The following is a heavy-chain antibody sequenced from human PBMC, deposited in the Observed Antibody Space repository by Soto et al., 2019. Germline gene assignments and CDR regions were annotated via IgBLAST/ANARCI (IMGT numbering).Heavy chain of an antibody. V-gene: IGHV4-34*01. Sequence: SETLSLTCAVYGGSFSGYYWSWIRQPPGKGLEWIGEINHSGSTNYNPSLKSRVTISVDTSKNQFSLKLSSVTAADTAVYYCARELGLRKSYFDLWGRGTLVTVSS. J-gene: IGHJ2*01. D-gene: IGHD7-27*01. CDR2: INHSGST. CDR3: ARELGLRKSYFDL. CDR1: GGSFSGYY.